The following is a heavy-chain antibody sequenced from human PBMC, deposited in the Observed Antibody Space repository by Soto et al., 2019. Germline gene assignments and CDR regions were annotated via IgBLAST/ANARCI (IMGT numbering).Heavy chain of an antibody. CDR2: TYYRSKWGN. V-gene: IGHV6-1*01. D-gene: IGHD6-25*01. CDR1: VDSVSSSLVT. J-gene: IGHJ4*02. CDR3: ARATSGVFDY. Sequence: SQTLSLTCAISVDSVSSSLVTWNWFRQSPSRGLEWLGRTYYRSKWGNDYAVSVKGRINVNPDTSKNQFSLHLMSVTLEDTAVYLCARATSGVFDYWGQGILVTVSS.